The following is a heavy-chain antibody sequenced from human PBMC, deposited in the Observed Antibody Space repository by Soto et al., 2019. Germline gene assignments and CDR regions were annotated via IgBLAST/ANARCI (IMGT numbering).Heavy chain of an antibody. Sequence: QVQLVQSGAEVKKPGSSVKVSCKASGGTFSSYTVSWVRQAPGQGLEWMGRIIPLLGIAKYAQKFQGRVTITADKCTSTAYMELSSLRSEDTAVYYCAGGITIADPFDIWVQGTMVTVSS. V-gene: IGHV1-69*02. CDR3: AGGITIADPFDI. D-gene: IGHD3-10*01. CDR1: GGTFSSYT. J-gene: IGHJ3*02. CDR2: IIPLLGIA.